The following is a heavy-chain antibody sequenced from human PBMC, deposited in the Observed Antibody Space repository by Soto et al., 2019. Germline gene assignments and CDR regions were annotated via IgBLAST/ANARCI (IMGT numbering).Heavy chain of an antibody. CDR2: ISSRSTFI. Sequence: PGGSLRLSCTVLGFTLTNENMNWVRQAPGKGLEWVSSISSRSTFINYADSVKGRFTISRDNDKGLVYLQMNSLRAEDTAVYYCAKDGAITIFGVVTTYYFDYWGQGTLVTVSS. J-gene: IGHJ4*02. D-gene: IGHD3-3*01. CDR1: GFTLTNEN. V-gene: IGHV3-21*06. CDR3: AKDGAITIFGVVTTYYFDY.